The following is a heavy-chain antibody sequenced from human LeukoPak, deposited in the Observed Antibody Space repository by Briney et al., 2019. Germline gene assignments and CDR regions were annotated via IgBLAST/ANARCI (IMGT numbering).Heavy chain of an antibody. CDR2: IYPGDSDT. J-gene: IGHJ3*02. Sequence: GESLKISCKGSGYSFTDYWIGWVRQMPGKALERMGIIYPGDSDTRYSPSFQGQVTISADKSISTAYLQWSSLKASDSAMYYCARGLIKGDSRSACDIWGQGTMVTVSS. CDR3: ARGLIKGDSRSACDI. V-gene: IGHV5-51*01. D-gene: IGHD2-21*02. CDR1: GYSFTDYW.